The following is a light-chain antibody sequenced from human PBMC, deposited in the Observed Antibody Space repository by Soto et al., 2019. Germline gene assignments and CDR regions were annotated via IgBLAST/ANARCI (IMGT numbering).Light chain of an antibody. Sequence: EVVMTQSPATLSVSPGERTSLSCRASQSVGSNLGWYQQKPGQAPRLLMLKASTRAAGIPARFSGSGSGTEFTLTISSLQSEDVAVYYCQQYATLPLTFGGGTKVEIK. J-gene: IGKJ4*01. CDR3: QQYATLPLT. CDR2: KAS. CDR1: QSVGSN. V-gene: IGKV3-15*01.